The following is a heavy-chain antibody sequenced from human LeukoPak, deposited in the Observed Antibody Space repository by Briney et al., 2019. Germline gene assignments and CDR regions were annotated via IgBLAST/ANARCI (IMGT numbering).Heavy chain of an antibody. CDR2: IYSGGST. D-gene: IGHD5-18*01. Sequence: GGSLRLSCAASGFSVRGNYMSWVRQAPGKGLEWVSVIYSGGSTYYADSVRGRFTISRDNSKNTLFLHMNSLRAEDTAVYYCARGGYSYGSDYWGQGTLVTVSS. CDR1: GFSVRGNY. V-gene: IGHV3-53*01. CDR3: ARGGYSYGSDY. J-gene: IGHJ4*02.